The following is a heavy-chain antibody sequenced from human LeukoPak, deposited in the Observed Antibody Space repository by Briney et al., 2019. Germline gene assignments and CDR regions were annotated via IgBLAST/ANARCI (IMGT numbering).Heavy chain of an antibody. Sequence: ASVKVSCKASGYTFTGYYMHWVRQAPGQGLKWMGWINPNSGGTNYAQKFQGRVTMTRDTSISTAYMELSRLRSDDTAVYYCARCSQQWLVTDFDYWGQGTLVTVSS. CDR2: INPNSGGT. D-gene: IGHD6-19*01. J-gene: IGHJ4*02. V-gene: IGHV1-2*02. CDR1: GYTFTGYY. CDR3: ARCSQQWLVTDFDY.